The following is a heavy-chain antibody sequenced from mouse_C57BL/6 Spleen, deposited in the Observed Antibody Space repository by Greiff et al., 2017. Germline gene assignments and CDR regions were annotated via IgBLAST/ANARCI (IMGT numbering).Heavy chain of an antibody. J-gene: IGHJ3*01. CDR2: INPNNGGT. Sequence: VQLQQSGPELVKPGASVKISCKASGYTFTDYYMNWVKQSHGKSLEWIGDINPNNGGTSYNQKFKGKATLTIDKSSSTAYMELRNLTSEDTAVYYCARSRTAQAAWFAYWGQGTLVTVSA. D-gene: IGHD3-2*02. V-gene: IGHV1-26*01. CDR1: GYTFTDYY. CDR3: ARSRTAQAAWFAY.